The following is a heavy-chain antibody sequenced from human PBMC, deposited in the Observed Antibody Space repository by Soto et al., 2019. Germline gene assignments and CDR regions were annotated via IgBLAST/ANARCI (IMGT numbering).Heavy chain of an antibody. CDR3: ARESHYYDRTGWFDP. J-gene: IGHJ5*02. Sequence: QVQLVQSGAEVKKPGSSVKVSCKASGGTFSSYAISWVRQAPGQGLEWMGGIIPIFGTANYAQKFQGRVTITADESTRTAYMELSSLRSEDTAVYYCARESHYYDRTGWFDPWGQGTLVTVSS. V-gene: IGHV1-69*12. D-gene: IGHD3-22*01. CDR1: GGTFSSYA. CDR2: IIPIFGTA.